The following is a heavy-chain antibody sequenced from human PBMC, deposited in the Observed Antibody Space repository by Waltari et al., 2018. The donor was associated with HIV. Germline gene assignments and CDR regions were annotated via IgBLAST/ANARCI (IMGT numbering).Heavy chain of an antibody. CDR1: GGSLRSSGYY. Sequence: QLQLQESGPGLVKSSETLSLICTVSGGSLRSSGYYWGWIRPPPGKGLEWMGNIYNGGSAYYTPSLRSRVIISADASKNHFSRNLKSGTASDTAMYFCARQACTSSTCLFMDEFDIWGQGTMVTVSS. CDR3: ARQACTSSTCLFMDEFDI. CDR2: IYNGGSA. D-gene: IGHD2-2*01. V-gene: IGHV4-39*01. J-gene: IGHJ3*02.